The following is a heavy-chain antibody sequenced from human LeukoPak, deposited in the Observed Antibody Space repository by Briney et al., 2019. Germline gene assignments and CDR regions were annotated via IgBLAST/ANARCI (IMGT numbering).Heavy chain of an antibody. CDR3: ARVLTTEPYYGMDV. CDR1: GFTFSSYS. D-gene: IGHD4-11*01. J-gene: IGHJ6*02. V-gene: IGHV3-7*01. CDR2: IKQDESEK. Sequence: GGSLRLSCAASGFTFSSYSMNWVRQAPGKGLEWVANIKQDESEKYYVDSVKGRFTISRDNAKNSLFLQMNSLRAEDTAVYYCARVLTTEPYYGMDVWGQGTTVTVSS.